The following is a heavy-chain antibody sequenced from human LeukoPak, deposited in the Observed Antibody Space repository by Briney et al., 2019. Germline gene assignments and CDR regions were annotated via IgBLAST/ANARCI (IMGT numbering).Heavy chain of an antibody. Sequence: ASVKVSCKASGGTFSSYTISWGRQAPGQGLERMGRIIPILGIANYAQKFQGRVTITADKSTSTAYMELSSLRSEDTAVYYCARERDSSGLIDYWGQGTLVTVSS. CDR1: GGTFSSYT. D-gene: IGHD5-18*01. V-gene: IGHV1-69*04. CDR3: ARERDSSGLIDY. J-gene: IGHJ4*02. CDR2: IIPILGIA.